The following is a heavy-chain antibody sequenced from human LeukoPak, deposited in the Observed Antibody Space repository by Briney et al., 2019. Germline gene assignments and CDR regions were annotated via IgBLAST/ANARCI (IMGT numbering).Heavy chain of an antibody. CDR1: GYTSTGYY. D-gene: IGHD5-24*01. CDR3: ARDGGVREMATIPPGY. V-gene: IGHV1-2*02. CDR2: INPNSGGT. Sequence: ASVKVSCKASGYTSTGYYMHWVRQAPGQGLEWMGWINPNSGGTNYAQKFQGRVTMTRDTSISTVYMELSRLTSDDTAVYYCARDGGVREMATIPPGYWGQGTLVTVSS. J-gene: IGHJ4*02.